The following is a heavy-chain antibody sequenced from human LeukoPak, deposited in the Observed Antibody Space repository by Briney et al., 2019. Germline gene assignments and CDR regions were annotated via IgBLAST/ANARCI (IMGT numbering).Heavy chain of an antibody. D-gene: IGHD1-26*01. CDR3: ARLHSGTYLGDY. CDR2: INPVDSDT. CDR1: GYSFTTYW. V-gene: IGHV5-51*01. J-gene: IGHJ4*02. Sequence: GESLKISCKGSGYSFTTYWIGWVRQMPGKGLEWMGIINPVDSDTRYSPSFQGQVTISADKSIRTAYLQWTSLKASDTAMYYCARLHSGTYLGDYWGQGTLVTVSS.